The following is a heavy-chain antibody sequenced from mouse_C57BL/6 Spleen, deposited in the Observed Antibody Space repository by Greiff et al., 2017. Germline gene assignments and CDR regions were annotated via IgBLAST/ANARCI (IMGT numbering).Heavy chain of an antibody. Sequence: VQLQQSGPELVKPGASVKIPCKASGYTFTDYNMDWVKQSHGKSLEWIGDINPNNGGTIYNQKFKGKATLTVDKSSSTAYMELRSLTSEDTAVYYCARMRWLLPFDYWGQGTTLTVSS. CDR1: GYTFTDYN. CDR2: INPNNGGT. V-gene: IGHV1-18*01. J-gene: IGHJ2*01. CDR3: ARMRWLLPFDY. D-gene: IGHD2-3*01.